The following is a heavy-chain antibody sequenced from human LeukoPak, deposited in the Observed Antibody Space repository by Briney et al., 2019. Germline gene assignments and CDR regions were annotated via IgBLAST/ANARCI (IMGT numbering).Heavy chain of an antibody. V-gene: IGHV4-59*01. J-gene: IGHJ4*02. CDR2: IYYSGST. Sequence: SETLSLTCTVSGGSISSYYWSWIRQPPGKGLEWIGYIYYSGSTNYNPSLKSRVTISVDTSKNQFSLKLSSVTAADTAVYYCARGKGGRWLQSRVFDYWGQGTLVTVSS. CDR1: GGSISSYY. CDR3: ARGKGGRWLQSRVFDY. D-gene: IGHD5-24*01.